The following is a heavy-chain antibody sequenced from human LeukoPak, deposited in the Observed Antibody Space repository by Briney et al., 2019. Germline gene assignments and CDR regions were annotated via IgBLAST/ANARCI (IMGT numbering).Heavy chain of an antibody. Sequence: SETLSLSCTVSGGSITSYYWSWIRQPPGKALEWIGYIYYTGSTSYNPSLKSRVPMSVDTSKNQFSLKLSSVTAADTAVYYCARLLRGAVDYWGQGTLVTVSS. V-gene: IGHV4-59*01. D-gene: IGHD2-15*01. CDR2: IYYTGST. CDR1: GGSITSYY. J-gene: IGHJ4*02. CDR3: ARLLRGAVDY.